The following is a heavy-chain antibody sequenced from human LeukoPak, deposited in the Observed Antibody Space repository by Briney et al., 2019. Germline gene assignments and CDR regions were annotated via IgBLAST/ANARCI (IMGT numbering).Heavy chain of an antibody. CDR3: ARWTDSGYVLSFDH. D-gene: IGHD5-12*01. CDR2: ISTSSTTI. V-gene: IGHV3-48*04. CDR1: GFTFSSYS. J-gene: IGHJ4*02. Sequence: PGGSLRLSCTASGFTFSSYSMNWVRQAPGKGLEWVSYISTSSTTIYYADSVKGRFTISRDNVKNSLYLQMNSLRAEDTAIYYCARWTDSGYVLSFDHWGQGTLVTVSS.